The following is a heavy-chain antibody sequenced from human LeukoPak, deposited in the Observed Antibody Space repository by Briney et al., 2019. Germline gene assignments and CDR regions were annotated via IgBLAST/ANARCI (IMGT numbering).Heavy chain of an antibody. Sequence: ASVKVSCKASGGTFSSYAISWVRQAPGQGLEWMGRIIPIFGIANYAQKFQGRVTITADKSTSTVYMEMSSLRSEDTAVYYCARDPRYGSSTSCYDSWFDPWDQGTLVTVSS. CDR1: GGTFSSYA. J-gene: IGHJ5*02. V-gene: IGHV1-69*04. CDR3: ARDPRYGSSTSCYDSWFDP. CDR2: IIPIFGIA. D-gene: IGHD2-2*01.